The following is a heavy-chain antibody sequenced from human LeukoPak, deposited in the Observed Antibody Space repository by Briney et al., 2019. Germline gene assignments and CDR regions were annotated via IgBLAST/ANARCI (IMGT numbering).Heavy chain of an antibody. Sequence: PGGSLRLSCAASEFTFKSYVMSWVRQAPGKGLEWVSAISFSGGSTYYADSVKGRFTISRDNSKNTLYLQMNSLRAEDTAVYYCAKAQDAYNPPPFDYWGQGTLVTVSS. V-gene: IGHV3-23*01. CDR2: ISFSGGST. CDR3: AKAQDAYNPPPFDY. D-gene: IGHD5-24*01. CDR1: EFTFKSYV. J-gene: IGHJ4*02.